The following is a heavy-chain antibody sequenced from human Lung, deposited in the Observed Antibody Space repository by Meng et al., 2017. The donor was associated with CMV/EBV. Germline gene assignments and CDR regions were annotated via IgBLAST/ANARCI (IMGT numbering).Heavy chain of an antibody. J-gene: IGHJ4*02. Sequence: SGXXLAXPTQTFTLTCTFSGFSLSSSGMCVSWVRQPPGKALEWLVLIDRDEDKYYSTSLKTRLIISKDTSKNQEVLKMTQMDLVATATYYSARTVGRELHFDYWCQGTXVTVSS. CDR1: GFSLSSSGMC. CDR2: IDRDEDK. V-gene: IGHV2-70*20. CDR3: ARTVGRELHFDY. D-gene: IGHD1-26*01.